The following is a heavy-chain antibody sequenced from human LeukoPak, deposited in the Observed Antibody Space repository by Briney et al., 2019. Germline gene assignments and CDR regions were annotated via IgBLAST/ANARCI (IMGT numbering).Heavy chain of an antibody. CDR1: GYTFTSYD. J-gene: IGHJ4*02. V-gene: IGHV1-8*01. CDR3: AIGYCSSTSCRGVSQYFDY. Sequence: ASVKVSCKAPGYTFTSYDINWVRQATGQGLEWMGWMNPNSGNTGYAQKFQGRVTMTRNTSISTAYMELSSLRSEDTAVYYCAIGYCSSTSCRGVSQYFDYWGQGTLVAVSS. CDR2: MNPNSGNT. D-gene: IGHD2-2*01.